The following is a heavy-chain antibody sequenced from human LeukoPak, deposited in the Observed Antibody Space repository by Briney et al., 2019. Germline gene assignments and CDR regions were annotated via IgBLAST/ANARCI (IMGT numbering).Heavy chain of an antibody. CDR2: ISAYNGNT. CDR1: GYTFSSND. D-gene: IGHD3-10*01. J-gene: IGHJ5*02. Sequence: ASVKVSCKASGYTFSSNDINWVRQAPGQGLEWMGWISAYNGNTNYAQKLQGRVTMTTDTSTSTAYMELRSLRSDDTAVYYCARDSTLLWFGELSFPPNWFDPWGQGTLVTVSS. CDR3: ARDSTLLWFGELSFPPNWFDP. V-gene: IGHV1-18*01.